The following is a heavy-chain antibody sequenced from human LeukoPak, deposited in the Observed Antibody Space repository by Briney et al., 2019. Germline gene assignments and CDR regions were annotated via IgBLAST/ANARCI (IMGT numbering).Heavy chain of an antibody. D-gene: IGHD2-2*02. CDR2: IYYSGST. Sequence: SETLSLTCTVSGGSISSSSYHWGWIRQPPGKGLEWIGSIYYSGSTYYNPSLKSRVTISVDTSKNQFSLKLSSVTAADTAVYYCARLTGYCSSTSCYTRFDYWGQGTLVTVSS. J-gene: IGHJ4*02. CDR1: GGSISSSSYH. CDR3: ARLTGYCSSTSCYTRFDY. V-gene: IGHV4-39*01.